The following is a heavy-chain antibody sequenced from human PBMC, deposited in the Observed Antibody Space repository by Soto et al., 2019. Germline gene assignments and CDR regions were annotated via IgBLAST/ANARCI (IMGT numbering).Heavy chain of an antibody. D-gene: IGHD6-13*01. J-gene: IGHJ4*02. CDR3: ASLAAAGKGVAY. Sequence: PSETLSLTSTVSGGSISSGGYYWSWIRQHPGKGLEWIGYIYYSGSTYYNPSLKSRVTISVDTSKNQFSLKLSSVTAADTAVYYCASLAAAGKGVAYWGQGTLVTVSS. V-gene: IGHV4-31*03. CDR2: IYYSGST. CDR1: GGSISSGGYY.